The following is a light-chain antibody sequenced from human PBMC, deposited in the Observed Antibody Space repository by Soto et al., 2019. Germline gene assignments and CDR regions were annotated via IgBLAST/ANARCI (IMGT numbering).Light chain of an antibody. V-gene: IGKV1-5*03. J-gene: IGKJ2*01. Sequence: DIQMIQSPSTLSASVGDRVTITCRPSQSINTWLAWYQKKPGKAPKLLIQKASSLESGVPSRFSGSGSGTEFTITITSLQPDDFATYYCQQYHNFFPTFGQGTKLEIK. CDR3: QQYHNFFPT. CDR2: KAS. CDR1: QSINTW.